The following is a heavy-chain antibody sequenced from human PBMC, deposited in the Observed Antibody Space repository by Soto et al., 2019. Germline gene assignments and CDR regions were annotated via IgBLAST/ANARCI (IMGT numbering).Heavy chain of an antibody. D-gene: IGHD1-20*01. CDR3: ARVGFNWNDDYYGMDV. CDR1: GGSISSYY. CDR2: IYYSGST. J-gene: IGHJ6*02. Sequence: SXTLSLTCTVPGGSISSYYWSWIRQPPGKGLEWIGYIYYSGSTNYNPSLKSRVTISVDTSKNQFSLKLSSVTAADTAVYYCARVGFNWNDDYYGMDVWGQGTTVTVSS. V-gene: IGHV4-59*12.